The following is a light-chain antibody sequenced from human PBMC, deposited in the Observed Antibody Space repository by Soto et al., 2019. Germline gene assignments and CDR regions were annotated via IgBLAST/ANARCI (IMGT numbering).Light chain of an antibody. CDR2: DVS. V-gene: IGLV2-14*03. CDR3: SSYTPSNTRQIV. CDR1: SSDVGGYNY. J-gene: IGLJ1*01. Sequence: QSVLTQPASVSGSPGQSITISCTGTSSDVGGYNYVSWYQHHPGKAPKLLIYDVSNRPSGVSNRFSGSKSDNTASLTISGLQLEDEADYYCSSYTPSNTRQIVFGTGTKVTVL.